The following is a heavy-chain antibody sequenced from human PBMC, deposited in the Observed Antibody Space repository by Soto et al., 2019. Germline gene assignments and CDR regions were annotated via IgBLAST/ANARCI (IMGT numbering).Heavy chain of an antibody. CDR2: ISGSGGST. CDR3: ATGTSGWGTYFSYYMDV. J-gene: IGHJ6*03. D-gene: IGHD2-8*02. V-gene: IGHV3-23*01. Sequence: EVQLLESGGGLVQPGGSLRLSCAASGLTFSNYAMSWVRQAPGKGLEWVSSISGSGGSTYYADPVKGRFTISRDNSMNTLYLQMNSLSAEDTALYYCATGTSGWGTYFSYYMDVWGKGTTVTVSS. CDR1: GLTFSNYA.